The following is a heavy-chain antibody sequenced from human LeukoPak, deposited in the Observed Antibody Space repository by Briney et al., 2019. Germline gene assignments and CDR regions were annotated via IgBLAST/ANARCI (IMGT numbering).Heavy chain of an antibody. CDR1: GGSISSGGYS. V-gene: IGHV4-61*08. CDR3: VRDSDYGVHGGFVDRFDP. CDR2: IHYSRST. D-gene: IGHD3-10*01. J-gene: IGHJ5*02. Sequence: TPSETLSLTCAVSGGSISSGGYSWSWIRQPPGKGLEWIGHIHYSRSTNHNPSLKSRVTISVDTSKNQFSLNLNSVTAADTAVYYCVRDSDYGVHGGFVDRFDPWGQGTLVTVSS.